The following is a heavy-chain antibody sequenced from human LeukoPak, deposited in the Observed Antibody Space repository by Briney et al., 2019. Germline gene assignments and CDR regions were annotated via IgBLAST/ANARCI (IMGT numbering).Heavy chain of an antibody. J-gene: IGHJ4*02. CDR2: ISSNGGST. CDR1: GFTFSSYS. Sequence: GGSLRLSCAASGFTFSSYSMNWVRQAPGKGLEYVSAISSNGGSTYYANSVKGRFTISRDNSKNTLYLQMGSLRAEDMAVYYCARYSYGYDYWGQGTLVTVSS. D-gene: IGHD5-18*01. CDR3: ARYSYGYDY. V-gene: IGHV3-64*01.